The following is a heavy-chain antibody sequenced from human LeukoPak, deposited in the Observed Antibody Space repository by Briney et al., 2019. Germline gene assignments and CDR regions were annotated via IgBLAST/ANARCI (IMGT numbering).Heavy chain of an antibody. D-gene: IGHD4-17*01. CDR2: IYSSGES. J-gene: IGHJ4*02. V-gene: IGHV4-59*01. CDR1: GGSLTSYY. Sequence: PSETLSLTCTVSGGSLTSYYWSWVRQSPGKGLEWIGSIYSSGESSHNPSLKSRVTISVDTAQNQFSLNLTSVTAADVGVYLCGRGGGGSMWSGHYRLFDFWGQGTLITVSS. CDR3: GRGGGGSMWSGHYRLFDF.